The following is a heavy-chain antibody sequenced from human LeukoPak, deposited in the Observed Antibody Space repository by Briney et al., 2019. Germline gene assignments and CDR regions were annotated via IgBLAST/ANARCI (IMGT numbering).Heavy chain of an antibody. J-gene: IGHJ6*03. CDR3: ASYQPDYYYYMDV. Sequence: PGGSLRLSCAASGFTLSSHWMSWGRQGPGEGLEWGANIKQDGSGKYYVDAVKGRFTISRDNAKNSLYLQMNSLRAEDTAVYYCASYQPDYYYYMDVWGKGTTVTVSS. D-gene: IGHD2-2*01. V-gene: IGHV3-7*01. CDR1: GFTLSSHW. CDR2: IKQDGSGK.